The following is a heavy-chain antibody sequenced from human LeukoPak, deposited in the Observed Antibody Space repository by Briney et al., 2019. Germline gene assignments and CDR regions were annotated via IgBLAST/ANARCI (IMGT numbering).Heavy chain of an antibody. V-gene: IGHV3-7*01. Sequence: GGSLRLSCAASGFTFSSYWMSWMRQAPGKGLEWVANIKYDGNEEYYVDSVKGRFTISRDNAKNSLYLQLNSLRVEGTAVYYCKSGGAAPGSFDYWGQGTLVTVSP. CDR3: KSGGAAPGSFDY. CDR1: GFTFSSYW. D-gene: IGHD1-1*01. CDR2: IKYDGNEE. J-gene: IGHJ4*02.